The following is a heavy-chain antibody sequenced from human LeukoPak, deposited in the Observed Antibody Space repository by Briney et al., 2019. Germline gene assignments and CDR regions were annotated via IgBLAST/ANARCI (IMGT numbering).Heavy chain of an antibody. CDR1: GYTFTSYD. D-gene: IGHD5-18*01. CDR3: AKRGSNYGDFDS. J-gene: IGHJ4*02. CDR2: MNPNSGDT. Sequence: GASVKVSCTASGYTFTSYDISWVRQAAGQGLEWMGWMNPNSGDTGYAQKFQGRVTMTRNTSITTAYMELSSLRSEDTAVYYCAKRGSNYGDFDSWGQGTLVTVSS. V-gene: IGHV1-8*01.